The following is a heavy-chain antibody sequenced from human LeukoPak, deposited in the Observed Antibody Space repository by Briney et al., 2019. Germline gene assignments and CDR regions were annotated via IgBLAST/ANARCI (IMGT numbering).Heavy chain of an antibody. J-gene: IGHJ4*02. CDR2: IWYDGSNK. CDR3: AKAHTSGWYFCFDY. Sequence: GGSLRLSCAASGFTFSSYGMHWVRQAPGKGLEWVAVIWYDGSNKYYADSVKGRFTISRDNSKNTLYLQMNSLRVEDTAVYYCAKAHTSGWYFCFDYWGQGALVTVSS. V-gene: IGHV3-33*06. D-gene: IGHD6-19*01. CDR1: GFTFSSYG.